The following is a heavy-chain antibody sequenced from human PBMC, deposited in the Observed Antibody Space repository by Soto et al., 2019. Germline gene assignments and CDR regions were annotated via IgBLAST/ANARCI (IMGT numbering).Heavy chain of an antibody. CDR3: AHIVVVPAAIIEDLGYMDV. Sequence: GGSLRLSCAASGFTVSSNYMSWVRQAPGKGLEWVSVIYSGGSTYYADSVKGRFTISRDNSKNTLYLQMNSLRAEDTAVYYCAHIVVVPAAIIEDLGYMDVWGKGTTVTVSS. J-gene: IGHJ6*03. CDR2: IYSGGST. CDR1: GFTVSSNY. D-gene: IGHD2-2*02. V-gene: IGHV3-66*01.